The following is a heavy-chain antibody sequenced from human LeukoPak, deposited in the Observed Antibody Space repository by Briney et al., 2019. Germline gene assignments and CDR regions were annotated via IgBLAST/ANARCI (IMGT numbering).Heavy chain of an antibody. CDR2: INPNSGGT. Sequence: ASVKVSCKASGYTFTGYYMHWVRQAPGQGLEWMGWINPNSGGTNYAQKFQGRVTMTRDTSISTSYMELSRLTSDDTAMYYCARDLEHGFTSSWGQGTMVTVSS. CDR3: ARDLEHGFTSS. D-gene: IGHD1/OR15-1a*01. V-gene: IGHV1-2*02. CDR1: GYTFTGYY. J-gene: IGHJ3*01.